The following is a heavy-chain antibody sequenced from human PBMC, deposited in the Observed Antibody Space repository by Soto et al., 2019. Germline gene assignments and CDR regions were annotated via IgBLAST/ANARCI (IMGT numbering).Heavy chain of an antibody. Sequence: EVQLLESGGGLVQPGGSLRLSCTASGFTFSSSAMSWVRQAPGKGLEWVSAIGARGGSTYNADSVKGRFTISRDNSENTLYLQMNSLRAEDTALYYCAEGIWDFFDYWGQGTLVTVSS. J-gene: IGHJ4*02. CDR1: GFTFSSSA. D-gene: IGHD3-10*01. CDR2: IGARGGST. V-gene: IGHV3-23*01. CDR3: AEGIWDFFDY.